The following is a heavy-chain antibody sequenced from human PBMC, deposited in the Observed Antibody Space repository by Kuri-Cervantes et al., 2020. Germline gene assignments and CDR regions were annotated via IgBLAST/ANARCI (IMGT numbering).Heavy chain of an antibody. CDR3: ARDRLAMVV. J-gene: IGHJ4*02. V-gene: IGHV4-59*13. CDR2: IYYSGST. D-gene: IGHD5-18*01. Sequence: GSLRLSCTVSGGFISSYYWSWIRQPPGKGLEWIGYIYYSGSTNYNPSLKSRVTMSVDSSKNQFSLKLTSVTAADTAVYYCARDRLAMVVWGQGALVTVSS. CDR1: GGFISSYY.